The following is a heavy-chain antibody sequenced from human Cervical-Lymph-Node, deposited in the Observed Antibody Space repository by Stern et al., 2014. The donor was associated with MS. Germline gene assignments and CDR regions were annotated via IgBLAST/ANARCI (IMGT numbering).Heavy chain of an antibody. CDR1: GFTFSNSG. V-gene: IGHV3-30*18. J-gene: IGHJ4*02. Sequence: VHLVESGGGVVQPGRSLRLSCAASGFTFSNSGMHWVRQAPGRGLEWVALISYDVISRIYADSVKCRFTIFRDSSKNTLYLQMNSLRADDTAVYYCAKAPVVYSAPLDYWGQGTLVTVS. CDR2: ISYDVISR. D-gene: IGHD4-23*01. CDR3: AKAPVVYSAPLDY.